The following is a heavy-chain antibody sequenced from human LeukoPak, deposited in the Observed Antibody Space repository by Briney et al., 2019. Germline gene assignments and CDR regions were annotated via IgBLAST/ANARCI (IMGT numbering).Heavy chain of an antibody. CDR3: ARGEFDGGVYFDY. V-gene: IGHV4-4*02. J-gene: IGHJ4*02. CDR2: IYHSGST. Sequence: SETLSLTCAVSGGSISSSNWWSWVRQPPGKGLEWIGEIYHSGSTNYNPSLKSRVTISVDKSKNQFSLKLSSVTAADTAVYFCARGEFDGGVYFDYWGQGTLVTVSS. CDR1: GGSISSSNW. D-gene: IGHD3-16*01.